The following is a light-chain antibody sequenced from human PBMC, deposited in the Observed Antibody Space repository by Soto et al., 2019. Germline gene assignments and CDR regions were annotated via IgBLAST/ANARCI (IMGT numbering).Light chain of an antibody. CDR2: FAS. V-gene: IGKV3-15*01. CDR3: QQYNVWPLT. Sequence: EIVMTQSPATLSVSPGERATLSCRASQSVSSNLAWYQQKPGQTPKLLIYFASTRATGIPARFSGSGSGTEFTLTISSLQSEDFAAYYCQQYNVWPLTFGGGTKVEFK. CDR1: QSVSSN. J-gene: IGKJ4*01.